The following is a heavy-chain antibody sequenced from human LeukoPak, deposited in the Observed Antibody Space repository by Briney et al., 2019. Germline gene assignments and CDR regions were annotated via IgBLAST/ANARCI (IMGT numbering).Heavy chain of an antibody. J-gene: IGHJ4*02. CDR3: ARGGTVLRPNSPYDY. D-gene: IGHD4-17*01. V-gene: IGHV1-18*01. CDR2: ISAYNGNT. Sequence: ASVKVSCKGSGYTFTNYGISWVRQAPGQGLEWLGWISAYNGNTNYAQKLQGRVSMTTDTSTSTAYMELRSLRSDDTAVYYCARGGTVLRPNSPYDYWGQGTLVTVSS. CDR1: GYTFTNYG.